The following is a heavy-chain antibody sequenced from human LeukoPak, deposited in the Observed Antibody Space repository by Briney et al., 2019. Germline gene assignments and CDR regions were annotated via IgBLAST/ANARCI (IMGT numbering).Heavy chain of an antibody. D-gene: IGHD5-18*01. V-gene: IGHV4-59*01. CDR3: SASKQLWLRGLFDY. CDR2: IYYSGST. Sequence: SETLSLTCSVSGGSISSYYWSWIRQPPGKGLEWIGYIYYSGSTDYNPSLKSRVTISVDTSKKQFSLNLNSVTAADTAVYYCSASKQLWLRGLFDYWGQGTLVTVSS. CDR1: GGSISSYY. J-gene: IGHJ4*02.